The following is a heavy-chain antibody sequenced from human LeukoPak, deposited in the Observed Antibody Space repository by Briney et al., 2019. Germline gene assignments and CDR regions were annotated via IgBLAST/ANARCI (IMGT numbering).Heavy chain of an antibody. V-gene: IGHV4-59*01. J-gene: IGHJ4*02. D-gene: IGHD6-13*01. CDR1: GGSFRSYY. CDR2: IYNSGTT. Sequence: SETLSLTCSVSGGSFRSYYWSWIRQPPGKGLEWIAYIYNSGTTNYNPSLRSRVTISADTSKNQFSLKLSSVTAADTAVYYCARARGYSSHFDYWGQGTLVTVSS. CDR3: ARARGYSSHFDY.